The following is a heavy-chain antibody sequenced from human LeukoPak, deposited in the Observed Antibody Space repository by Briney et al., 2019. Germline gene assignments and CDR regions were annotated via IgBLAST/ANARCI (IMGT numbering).Heavy chain of an antibody. CDR2: ISPSGAST. D-gene: IGHD1-1*01. Sequence: ASVTVSCKASGYTFTNYYMHWVRQAPGQGLEWMGMISPSGASTSYAQKFQGRVTMTRDVSTSTVYMELSSLRSEDTAVYYCARHTTGYNSPRDSFNIWGQGTMVTVSS. CDR1: GYTFTNYY. V-gene: IGHV1-46*01. CDR3: ARHTTGYNSPRDSFNI. J-gene: IGHJ3*02.